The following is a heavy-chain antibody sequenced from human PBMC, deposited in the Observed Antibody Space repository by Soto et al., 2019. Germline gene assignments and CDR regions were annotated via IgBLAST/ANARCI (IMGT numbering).Heavy chain of an antibody. CDR1: GDSISSNNNY. CDR2: ISYSGTT. CDR3: ARGRGYSYGLDP. V-gene: IGHV4-30-4*01. Sequence: QVQLQESGPGLVKPSQTLSLTCTVSGDSISSNNNYWSWIRQHPGEGLEWIGFISYSGTTSYSPSSKSRVAISLDTSKNQFSLSLSSVTAADTAVYYCARGRGYSYGLDPWGQGTLVTVSS. D-gene: IGHD5-18*01. J-gene: IGHJ5*02.